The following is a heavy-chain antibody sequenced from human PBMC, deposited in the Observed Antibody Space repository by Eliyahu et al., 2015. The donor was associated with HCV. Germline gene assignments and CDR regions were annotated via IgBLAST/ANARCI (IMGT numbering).Heavy chain of an antibody. CDR1: GFTFSSYA. V-gene: IGHV3-23*01. J-gene: IGHJ6*02. CDR2: IDGSGDST. D-gene: IGHD4/OR15-4a*01. CDR3: AKDMRRVYYGAYYYYGMDV. Sequence: EVQLMESGGGLVQPGESLRLSCVASGFTFSSYAITWVRQAPGKGLEWVSGIDGSGDSTYYADSVKGRFTISRDNSKNTLFLQMNSLRAEDTAVYYCAKDMRRVYYGAYYYYGMDVWGQGTTVTVPS.